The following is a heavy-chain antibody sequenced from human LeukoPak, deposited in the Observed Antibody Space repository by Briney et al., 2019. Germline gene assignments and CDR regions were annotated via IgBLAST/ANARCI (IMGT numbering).Heavy chain of an antibody. CDR2: INSEGSIT. CDR3: VGFNYGEYPGDY. CDR1: GFTFSTYW. Sequence: GGSLRLSCAASGFTFSTYWMHWVRQAPGKGLVWVSRINSEGSITGYADSVKGRFTISRDNAKKTLYLQMNSLRVEDTAVYYCVGFNYGEYPGDYWGQGTLVTVSS. J-gene: IGHJ4*02. V-gene: IGHV3-74*01. D-gene: IGHD4-17*01.